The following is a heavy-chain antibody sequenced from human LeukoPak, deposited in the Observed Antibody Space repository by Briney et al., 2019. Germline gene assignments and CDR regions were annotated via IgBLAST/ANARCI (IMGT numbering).Heavy chain of an antibody. D-gene: IGHD4-17*01. Sequence: SETLSLTCTVSGGSISSYYWSWIRRPPGKGLEWIGYIYYSGNTNYNPSLKSRVTISVDTSKDQFSLKLNSVTAADTAVYYCARRPDYGDYWYFDLWGRGTLVTVSS. J-gene: IGHJ2*01. CDR3: ARRPDYGDYWYFDL. V-gene: IGHV4-59*08. CDR2: IYYSGNT. CDR1: GGSISSYY.